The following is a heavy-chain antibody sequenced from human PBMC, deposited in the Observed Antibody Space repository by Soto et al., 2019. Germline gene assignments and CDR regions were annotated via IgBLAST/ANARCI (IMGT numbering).Heavy chain of an antibody. V-gene: IGHV4-4*07. Sequence: QVQLQESGPGLVKPSETLSLTCTVSGGSISSYYWSWIRQPAGKGLEWIGRIYTSGSTNYNPSLNSRFTISVDTSKNQFSLKLSSVTAADTAVYYCARETGDYGDPGDAFDIWGQGTMVTVSS. CDR1: GGSISSYY. CDR2: IYTSGST. J-gene: IGHJ3*02. D-gene: IGHD4-17*01. CDR3: ARETGDYGDPGDAFDI.